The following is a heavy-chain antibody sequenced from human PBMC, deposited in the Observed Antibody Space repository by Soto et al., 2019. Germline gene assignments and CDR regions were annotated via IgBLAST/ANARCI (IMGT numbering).Heavy chain of an antibody. J-gene: IGHJ2*01. D-gene: IGHD7-27*01. CDR2: ISGTGGST. V-gene: IGHV3-23*01. CDR3: AKWDLGSVDL. CDR1: GFIFSIYA. Sequence: EEQLLESGGGLVQPGGSLRLSCAASGFIFSIYAMSWVRQAPGKGLEWVSTISGTGGSTYSADSVKGRFTISRDNSKNTLSLQMNSLRAEDTAVHYCAKWDLGSVDLWGRGTLVTVSS.